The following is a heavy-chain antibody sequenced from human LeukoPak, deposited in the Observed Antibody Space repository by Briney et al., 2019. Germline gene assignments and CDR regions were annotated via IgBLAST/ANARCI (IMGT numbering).Heavy chain of an antibody. CDR1: GGTFSSYA. Sequence: SVKVSCKASGGTFSSYAISWVRQAPGQGLEWMGRIIPIFGIANYAQKFQGRVTITADKSTSTAYMELSSLRSEDAAVYYCAFPRGRSRDGYNWVFDYWGQGTLVTVSS. J-gene: IGHJ4*02. D-gene: IGHD5-24*01. CDR3: AFPRGRSRDGYNWVFDY. V-gene: IGHV1-69*04. CDR2: IIPIFGIA.